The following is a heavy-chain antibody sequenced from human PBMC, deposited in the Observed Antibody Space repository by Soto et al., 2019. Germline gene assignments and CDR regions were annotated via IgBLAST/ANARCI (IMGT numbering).Heavy chain of an antibody. V-gene: IGHV3-23*01. CDR2: ITDSGGDT. D-gene: IGHD3-10*01. CDR1: GFTFGSRA. CDR3: ARGSKESYPGSRVFDF. Sequence: GGSLRLSCVASGFTFGSRAMSWVRQAPGEGLEWVSTITDSGGDTKYADSVRGRFTISRANYKNTLFLQMSSLRAEDSAVYYCARGSKESYPGSRVFDFWGRGTLVTVSS. J-gene: IGHJ4*02.